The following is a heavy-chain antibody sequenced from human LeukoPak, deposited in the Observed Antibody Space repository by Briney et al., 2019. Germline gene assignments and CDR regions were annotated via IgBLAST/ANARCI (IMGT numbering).Heavy chain of an antibody. CDR1: GFSLKTYG. J-gene: IGHJ4*02. D-gene: IGHD4-17*01. CDR3: ASHFGDYGTYLDC. V-gene: IGHV3-23*01. CDR2: ISGSGGST. Sequence: GGSLRLSCEASGFSLKTYGMSWVRQAPGKGLEWVSGISGSGGSTYYADSVKGRFTISRHNSKNTLQMNSLRAEDTAVYYCASHFGDYGTYLDCWGQGTLVTVSS.